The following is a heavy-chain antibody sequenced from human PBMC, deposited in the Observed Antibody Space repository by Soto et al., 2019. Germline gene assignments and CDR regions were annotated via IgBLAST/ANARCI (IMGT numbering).Heavy chain of an antibody. CDR2: IYYSGST. V-gene: IGHV4-59*01. J-gene: IGHJ4*02. Sequence: PSETLSLTCTVSGGSISSYYWSWIRQPPGKGLEWIGYIYYSGSTNYNPSLKSRVTISVDTSKNQFSLKLISVTAADTAVYYCARVPYSGYVFDYWGQGTLVTVSS. CDR1: GGSISSYY. CDR3: ARVPYSGYVFDY. D-gene: IGHD5-12*01.